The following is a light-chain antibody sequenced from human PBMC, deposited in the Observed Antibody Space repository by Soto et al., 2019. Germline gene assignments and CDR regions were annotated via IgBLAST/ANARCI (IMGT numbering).Light chain of an antibody. CDR2: EVN. CDR3: CSYSTSNTENV. V-gene: IGLV2-14*01. Sequence: QSVLTQPASVSGSPGQSITVSCTGTSSDIGGYNYVSWYQHHPGKAPQLIIYEVNLRPSGVSDRFSASKSGDTASLTISGLQAGDEADYYCCSYSTSNTENVFGTGTKV. CDR1: SSDIGGYNY. J-gene: IGLJ1*01.